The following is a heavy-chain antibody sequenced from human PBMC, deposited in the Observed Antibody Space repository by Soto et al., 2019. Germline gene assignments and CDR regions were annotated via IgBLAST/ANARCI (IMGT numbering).Heavy chain of an antibody. Sequence: QVQLVESGGGLVKPGGSLRLSCAASKFTFSAYYMSWIRQAPGKGLEWVSYISSSATTTYYADSVKGRFTISRDNAKNALYLQMHSLKAEDTAVYYCARDAIVGPSTHNYYGMDVWGQGTTVTVSS. D-gene: IGHD1-26*01. J-gene: IGHJ6*02. V-gene: IGHV3-11*01. CDR1: KFTFSAYY. CDR2: ISSSATTT. CDR3: ARDAIVGPSTHNYYGMDV.